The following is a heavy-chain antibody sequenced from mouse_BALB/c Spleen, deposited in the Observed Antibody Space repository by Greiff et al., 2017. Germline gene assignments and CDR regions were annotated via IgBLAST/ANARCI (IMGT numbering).Heavy chain of an antibody. CDR1: GYTFTSYW. Sequence: VKLQESGAELVKPGASVKLSCKTSGYTFTSYWIQWVKQRPGQGLGWIGKIFPGTGTTYYNEKFKGKATLTIDTSSSTAYMQLSSLTSEDSAVYFCARGDYRYGGADYWGQGTTLTVSA. V-gene: IGHV1S132*01. J-gene: IGHJ2*01. D-gene: IGHD2-14*01. CDR3: ARGDYRYGGADY. CDR2: IFPGTGTT.